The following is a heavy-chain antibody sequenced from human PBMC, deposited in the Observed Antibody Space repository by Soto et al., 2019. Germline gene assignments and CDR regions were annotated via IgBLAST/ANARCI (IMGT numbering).Heavy chain of an antibody. D-gene: IGHD5-18*01. J-gene: IGHJ4*02. CDR1: GGTFSSYA. Sequence: ASVKVSCKASGGTFSSYAISWVRQAPGQGLEWMGGIIPIFGTANYAQKFQGRVTITADESTSTAYMELSSLRSEDTAVYYCARDVGGYSYGYYFDYWGQGTLVTVSS. CDR3: ARDVGGYSYGYYFDY. V-gene: IGHV1-69*13. CDR2: IIPIFGTA.